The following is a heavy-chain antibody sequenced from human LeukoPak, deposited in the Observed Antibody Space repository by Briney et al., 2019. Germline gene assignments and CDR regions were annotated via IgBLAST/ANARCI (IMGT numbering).Heavy chain of an antibody. J-gene: IGHJ6*02. Sequence: GGSLRLSCAASGFTVSSNYMSWVRQAPGKGLEWVSVIYSGGSTYYADSVKGRFTISRDNSKNTLYLQMNSLRAEDTAVYYCARLANDYYGMDVWGQGTTVTVSS. CDR2: IYSGGST. CDR3: ARLANDYYGMDV. V-gene: IGHV3-66*01. CDR1: GFTVSSNY.